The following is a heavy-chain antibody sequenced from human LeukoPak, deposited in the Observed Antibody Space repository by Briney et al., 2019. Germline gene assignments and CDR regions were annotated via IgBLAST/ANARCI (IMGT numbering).Heavy chain of an antibody. D-gene: IGHD3-9*01. Sequence: GGSLRLSCSASGVTFSGYTMNWVSQTPGKGLELVSSISSRSSNIYYADSVKGRFTISRDNAKNSLYLQMNSLRAEDTAVYYCARALYYDILTGYQTHTYYFDYWGLGTLVTVSS. V-gene: IGHV3-21*01. J-gene: IGHJ4*01. CDR1: GVTFSGYT. CDR3: ARALYYDILTGYQTHTYYFDY. CDR2: ISSRSSNI.